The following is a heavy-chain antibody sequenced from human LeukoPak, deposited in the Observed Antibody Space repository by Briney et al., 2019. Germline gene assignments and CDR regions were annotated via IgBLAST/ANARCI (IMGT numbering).Heavy chain of an antibody. CDR3: ARSTYFDY. CDR2: IYNGSP. J-gene: IGHJ4*02. V-gene: IGHV4-59*01. Sequence: NPSETLRLTCTVSGASITTYYWSWIRQPPGKGLEWIGSIYNGSPSYNPSLESRVTISVDTSKNHFSLNLKSVTAADTAVYYCARSTYFDYWGQGALVTVSS. CDR1: GASITTYY.